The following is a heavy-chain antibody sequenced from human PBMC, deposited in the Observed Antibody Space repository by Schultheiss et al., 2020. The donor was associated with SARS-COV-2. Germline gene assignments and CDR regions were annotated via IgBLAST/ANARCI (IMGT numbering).Heavy chain of an antibody. CDR3: ARPGYSSSWTHFYYYGMDV. D-gene: IGHD6-13*01. V-gene: IGHV3-7*01. J-gene: IGHJ6*02. CDR2: INQDGSEK. CDR1: GFTFSNYW. Sequence: GGSLRLSCAASGFTFSNYWMTWVRQAPGKGLEGVANINQDGSEKYYVDSVKGRFTISRDDAKNSLYLQMNSLRAEDTAVYYCARPGYSSSWTHFYYYGMDVWGQGTTVTVSS.